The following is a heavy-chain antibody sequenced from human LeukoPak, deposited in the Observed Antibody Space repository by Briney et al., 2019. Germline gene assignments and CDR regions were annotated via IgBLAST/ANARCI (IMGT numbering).Heavy chain of an antibody. Sequence: PGGSLRLSCAASGFTFSSYSMNWVRQAPGKGLEWVSSISSSYIYYADSVKGRFTISRDNAKNSLYLQMNSLRAEDTAVYYCARHCSSTSCYTCNAFDIWGQGTMVTVSS. CDR2: ISSSYI. CDR3: ARHCSSTSCYTCNAFDI. V-gene: IGHV3-21*01. CDR1: GFTFSSYS. D-gene: IGHD2-2*02. J-gene: IGHJ3*02.